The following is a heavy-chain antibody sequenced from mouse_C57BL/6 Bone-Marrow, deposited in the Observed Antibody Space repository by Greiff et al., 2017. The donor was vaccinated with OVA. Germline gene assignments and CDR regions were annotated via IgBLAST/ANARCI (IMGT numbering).Heavy chain of an antibody. D-gene: IGHD1-1*01. J-gene: IGHJ4*01. V-gene: IGHV10-1*01. CDR2: IRSKSNNYAT. CDR1: GFSFNTYA. CDR3: VRHAYGSSSFDAMDY. Sequence: EVKLMESGGGLVQPKGSLKLSCAASGFSFNTYAMNWVRQAPGKGLEWVARIRSKSNNYATYYADSVKDRFTISRDDSESMLYLQMNNLKTEDTAMYYCVRHAYGSSSFDAMDYWGQGTSVTVSS.